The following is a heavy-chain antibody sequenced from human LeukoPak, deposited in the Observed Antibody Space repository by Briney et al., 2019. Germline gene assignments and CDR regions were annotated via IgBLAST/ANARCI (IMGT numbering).Heavy chain of an antibody. CDR2: IYTSGST. D-gene: IGHD3-22*01. CDR1: GGSISSYY. V-gene: IGHV4-4*07. Sequence: SETLSLTCTVSGGSISSYYWSWIRQPAGKGLEWIGRIYTSGSTNYNPSLKSRVTMSVDTSKNQFSLKLSSVTAADTAVYYCAREGSSLYYDSSGSYGYWGQGTLATVSS. J-gene: IGHJ4*02. CDR3: AREGSSLYYDSSGSYGY.